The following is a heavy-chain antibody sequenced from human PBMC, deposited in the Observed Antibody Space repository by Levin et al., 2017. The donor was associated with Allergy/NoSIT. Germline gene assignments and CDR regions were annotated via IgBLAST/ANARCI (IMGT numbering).Heavy chain of an antibody. CDR1: GFTFSSYA. CDR2: ISGSGGST. Sequence: GGSLRLSCAASGFTFSSYAMSWVRQAPGKGLEWVSAISGSGGSTYYADSVKGRFTISRDNSKNTLYLQMNSLRAEDTAVYYCAPADSSGWYRDSPAFDYWGQGTLVTVSS. CDR3: APADSSGWYRDSPAFDY. D-gene: IGHD6-19*01. V-gene: IGHV3-23*01. J-gene: IGHJ4*02.